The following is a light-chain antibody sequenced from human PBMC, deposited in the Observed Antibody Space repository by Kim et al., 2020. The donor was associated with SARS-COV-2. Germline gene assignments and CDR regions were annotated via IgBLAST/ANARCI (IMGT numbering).Light chain of an antibody. Sequence: QAVVTQPPSVSGAPGQRITISCTGSSSNIGATYDVHWYQQLPGTAPRLLIFGDNNRPSGVPDRFSVSKSGISASLAITGLQAEDEAYYYCHCYDRSLSNEGVFGGGTQLTVL. V-gene: IGLV1-40*01. J-gene: IGLJ2*01. CDR1: SSNIGATYD. CDR2: GDN. CDR3: HCYDRSLSNEGV.